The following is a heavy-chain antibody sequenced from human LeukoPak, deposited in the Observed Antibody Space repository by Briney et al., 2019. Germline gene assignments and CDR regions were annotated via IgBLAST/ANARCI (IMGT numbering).Heavy chain of an antibody. CDR2: IKEDGSEK. D-gene: IGHD5-18*01. CDR1: GFTFSSYW. J-gene: IGHJ4*02. CDR3: TKDSVAMVTTSDY. V-gene: IGHV3-7*03. Sequence: GGSLRLSCAASGFTFSSYWMSWVRQAPGKGLEWVANIKEDGSEKFHVGSVRGRFTISRDNAKNSLYLQMNSLRPEDTALYYCTKDSVAMVTTSDYWGQGTLVTVSS.